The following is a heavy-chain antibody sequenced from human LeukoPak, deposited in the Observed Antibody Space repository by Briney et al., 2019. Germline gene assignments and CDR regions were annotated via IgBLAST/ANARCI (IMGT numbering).Heavy chain of an antibody. V-gene: IGHV3-30*03. J-gene: IGHJ3*02. Sequence: GGSLRLSCAASGFTFSSYWMNWVRQAPGKGLEWVAVIPYDGSSKYYADSVKGRFTISRDNSKNTLYLQMNSLRAEDTAVYYCARARSSYGYGDAFDIWGQGTMVTVSS. CDR1: GFTFSSYW. D-gene: IGHD5-18*01. CDR2: IPYDGSSK. CDR3: ARARSSYGYGDAFDI.